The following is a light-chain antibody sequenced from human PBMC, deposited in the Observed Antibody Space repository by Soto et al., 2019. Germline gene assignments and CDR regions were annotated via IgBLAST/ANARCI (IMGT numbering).Light chain of an antibody. CDR3: QQYNNYPRT. V-gene: IGKV1-5*01. J-gene: IGKJ1*01. Sequence: DIQMTQSPSSLSASVGDRVTITFLASQSISSYLNWYQHKPGKAPKFLIYDASTLESGVPSRFSGSGSGTEFTLTISSLQPDDFATYYCQQYNNYPRTFGQGTKVDIK. CDR1: QSISSY. CDR2: DAS.